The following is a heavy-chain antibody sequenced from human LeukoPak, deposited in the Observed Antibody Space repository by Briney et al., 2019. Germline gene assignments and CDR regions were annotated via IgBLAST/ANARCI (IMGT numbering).Heavy chain of an antibody. CDR2: INPSGGST. CDR3: AREHLEMPWDY. D-gene: IGHD3-3*01. Sequence: ASVKVSCTASGYTFTSYYMHWVRQAPGQGLEWMGIINPSGGSTSYAQKFQGRVTMTRDTSTSTVYMELSSLRSEDTAVYYCAREHLEMPWDYWGQGTLVTVSS. J-gene: IGHJ4*02. CDR1: GYTFTSYY. V-gene: IGHV1-46*01.